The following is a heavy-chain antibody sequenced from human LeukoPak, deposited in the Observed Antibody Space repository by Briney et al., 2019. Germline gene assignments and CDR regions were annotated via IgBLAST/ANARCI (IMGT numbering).Heavy chain of an antibody. V-gene: IGHV1-3*01. CDR3: ARGILWFGELSSLGY. CDR2: INAGIGNT. D-gene: IGHD3-10*01. Sequence: ASVKVSCKASGYTFTNYAMHWVRQAPGQRLEWMGWINAGIGNTKYSQKFQDRVTITRDTSASTAYMELSSLKSEDTAVYYCARGILWFGELSSLGYWGQGALVTVSS. J-gene: IGHJ4*02. CDR1: GYTFTNYA.